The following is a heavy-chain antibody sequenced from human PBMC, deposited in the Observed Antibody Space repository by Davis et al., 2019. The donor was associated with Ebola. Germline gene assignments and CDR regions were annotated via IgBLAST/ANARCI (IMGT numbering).Heavy chain of an antibody. CDR2: ISSSSSYI. CDR1: GFTFSSYS. Sequence: GESLKISCAASGFTFSSYSMNWVRQAPGKGLEWVSSISSSSSYIYYADSVKGRFTVSRDNTQNSLSLQMNSLRAEDTAVYYCAGGESGWDASDIWGRGTMVTVSS. J-gene: IGHJ3*02. CDR3: AGGESGWDASDI. V-gene: IGHV3-21*01. D-gene: IGHD6-19*01.